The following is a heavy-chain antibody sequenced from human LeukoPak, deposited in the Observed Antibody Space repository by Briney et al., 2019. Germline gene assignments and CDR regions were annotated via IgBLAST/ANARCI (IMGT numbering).Heavy chain of an antibody. D-gene: IGHD1-26*01. CDR3: ANKRELQPYYYYGMDV. V-gene: IGHV3-23*01. J-gene: IGHJ6*02. CDR2: ISGSGGST. Sequence: GRSLRLSCAASGFTFSSYAMHWVRQAPGKGLEWVSAISGSGGSTYYADSVKGRFTISRDNSKNTLYLQMNSLRAEDTAVYYCANKRELQPYYYYGMDVWGQGTTVTVSS. CDR1: GFTFSSYA.